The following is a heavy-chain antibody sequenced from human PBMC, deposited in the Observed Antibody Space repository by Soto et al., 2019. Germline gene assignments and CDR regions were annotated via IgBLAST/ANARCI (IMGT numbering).Heavy chain of an antibody. CDR3: AREEWLRFSDDAFDI. D-gene: IGHD5-12*01. J-gene: IGHJ3*02. CDR2: ISYDGSNK. V-gene: IGHV3-30-3*01. CDR1: GFTFSSYA. Sequence: GGSLRLSCAASGFTFSSYAMHWVRQAPGKGLEWVAVISYDGSNKYYADSVKGRFTISRDNSKNTLYLQMNSLRAEDTAVYYCAREEWLRFSDDAFDIWGQGTMVTVSS.